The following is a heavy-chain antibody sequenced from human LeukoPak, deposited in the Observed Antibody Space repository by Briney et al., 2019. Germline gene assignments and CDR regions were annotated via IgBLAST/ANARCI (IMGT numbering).Heavy chain of an antibody. V-gene: IGHV3-48*03. D-gene: IGHD3-22*01. Sequence: GGSLRLSCAASGFTFSSYEMNWVRQAPGKGLEWVSYISSSDGTIYYADSVKGRFTISRDNAKNSLYLQMNSLRDEDTAVYYCARTPYDSSGYNYFDYWGQGALVTVSS. CDR3: ARTPYDSSGYNYFDY. CDR2: ISSSDGTI. J-gene: IGHJ4*02. CDR1: GFTFSSYE.